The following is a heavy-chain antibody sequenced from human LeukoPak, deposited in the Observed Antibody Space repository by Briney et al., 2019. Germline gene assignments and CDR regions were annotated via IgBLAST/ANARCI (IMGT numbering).Heavy chain of an antibody. CDR2: IIPIFATA. CDR1: GGTFSSYA. CDR3: ARDPVAGTNVY. Sequence: SVKVSCKASGGTFSSYAISWVRQGPGQGLEWMGGIIPIFATANYAQKFQGRVTITADESTSTAYMELSRLRPEDTAVYYCARDPVAGTNVYWGQGTLVTVSS. V-gene: IGHV1-69*13. D-gene: IGHD6-19*01. J-gene: IGHJ4*02.